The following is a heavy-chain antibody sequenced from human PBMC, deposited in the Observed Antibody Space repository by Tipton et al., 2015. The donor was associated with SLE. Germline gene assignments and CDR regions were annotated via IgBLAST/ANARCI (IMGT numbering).Heavy chain of an antibody. D-gene: IGHD3-3*01. Sequence: SLRLSCAASGFIFSDYGMNWVRQAPGKGLEYVSGISGSGGTTFYADSVKGRFTFSRDNSKNTLYLQMNSLRTEDTAVYYCAKGGPFGDDWGQGTLVTVSS. V-gene: IGHV3-23*01. CDR1: GFIFSDYG. CDR3: AKGGPFGDD. J-gene: IGHJ4*02. CDR2: ISGSGGTT.